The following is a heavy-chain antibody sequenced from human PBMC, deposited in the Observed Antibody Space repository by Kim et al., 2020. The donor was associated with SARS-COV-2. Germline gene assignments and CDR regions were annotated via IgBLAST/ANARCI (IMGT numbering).Heavy chain of an antibody. Sequence: GESLKISCMGSGYTFTAYWIGWVRQMPGKGLEWMGVIYPGDSVTRYSPSFQGQVTISADKSITTAYLQWSSLKASDGAMYYCARHRRGSSSTSPDTFDIWGQGTLVTVSS. CDR3: ARHRRGSSSTSPDTFDI. J-gene: IGHJ3*02. CDR2: IYPGDSVT. CDR1: GYTFTAYW. D-gene: IGHD6-13*01. V-gene: IGHV5-51*01.